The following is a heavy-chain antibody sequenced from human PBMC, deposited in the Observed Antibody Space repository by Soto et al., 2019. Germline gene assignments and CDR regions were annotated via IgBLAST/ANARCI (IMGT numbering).Heavy chain of an antibody. V-gene: IGHV3-53*01. J-gene: IGHJ4*02. CDR2: FYSGGST. CDR1: GFTVSTNY. Sequence: EVQLVESGGGLIQAGGSLRLSCEAFGFTVSTNYMSWVRQTPGKGLEWVSVFYSGGSTFYADSVKGRFTISRDNSRNTLYLQMRSLRAEDTAVYYCARGFPSMTYYGEYYFDYWGQGTLDTVSS. D-gene: IGHD3-10*01. CDR3: ARGFPSMTYYGEYYFDY.